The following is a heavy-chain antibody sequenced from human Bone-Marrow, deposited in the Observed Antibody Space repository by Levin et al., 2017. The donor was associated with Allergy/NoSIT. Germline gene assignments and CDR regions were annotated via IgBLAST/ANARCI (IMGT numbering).Heavy chain of an antibody. J-gene: IGHJ6*02. V-gene: IGHV4-61*01. Sequence: SGGSLRLSCSVSGGSVSSGTYYWSWIRRPPGKGLEWIGYINYRGVTKYNPSLKSRVTISVDTSKNEFSLKVTSVTAADTAVYYCARNRIIVSGGNDYYYGMDVWGQGTTVTVSS. D-gene: IGHD5/OR15-5a*01. CDR3: ARNRIIVSGGNDYYYGMDV. CDR2: INYRGVT. CDR1: GGSVSSGTYY.